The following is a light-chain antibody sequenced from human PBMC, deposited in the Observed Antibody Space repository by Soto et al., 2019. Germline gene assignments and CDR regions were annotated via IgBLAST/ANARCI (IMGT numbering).Light chain of an antibody. V-gene: IGLV2-14*01. CDR1: SSDVGGYNY. CDR3: SSYTSSSTLGVV. Sequence: QSALTQPDSVSGSPGQSITISCTGTSSDVGGYNYVSWYQQHPGKAPKLMIYDVSNRPSGVSNRFSGSKSGNTASLTISGLKAEDEADYYCSSYTSSSTLGVVFGGGTKVTVL. CDR2: DVS. J-gene: IGLJ2*01.